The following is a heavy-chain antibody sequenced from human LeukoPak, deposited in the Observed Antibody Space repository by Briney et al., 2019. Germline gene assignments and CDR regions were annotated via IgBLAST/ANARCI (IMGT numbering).Heavy chain of an antibody. CDR1: GFTFSSYG. V-gene: IGHV3-30*03. J-gene: IGHJ6*03. D-gene: IGHD3-10*01. CDR3: VGYGSGSYYNYYMDV. CDR2: ISYDGSNK. Sequence: GGSLRLSCAASGFTFSSYGMHWVRQAPGKGLEWVAVISYDGSNKYYADSVKGRFTISRDNSKNTLYLQMNSLRAEDTAVYYCVGYGSGSYYNYYMDVWGKGTTVTVSS.